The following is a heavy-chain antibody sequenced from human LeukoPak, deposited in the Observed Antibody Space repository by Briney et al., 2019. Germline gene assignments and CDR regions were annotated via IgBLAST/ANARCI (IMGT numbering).Heavy chain of an antibody. J-gene: IGHJ4*02. Sequence: PGGSLRLSCAASGFTFSSHTINWVRQAPGKGLEWVSSISSSSSYIYYADSVKGRFTISRDNSKNSLYLQLTSLRAEDTAVYYCAKAGAVVVVAAKYFDYWGQGTLVTVSS. CDR2: ISSSSSYI. CDR1: GFTFSSHT. CDR3: AKAGAVVVVAAKYFDY. V-gene: IGHV3-21*04. D-gene: IGHD2-15*01.